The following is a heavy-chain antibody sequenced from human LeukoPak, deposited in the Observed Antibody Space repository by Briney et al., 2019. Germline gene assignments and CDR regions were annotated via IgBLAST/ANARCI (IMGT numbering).Heavy chain of an antibody. D-gene: IGHD6-13*01. CDR1: RYTFTSYG. V-gene: IGHV1-18*01. CDR2: ISAYNGNT. CDR3: ATKRNLKYSGSWYGWFDY. J-gene: IGHJ4*02. Sequence: ASVKVSCKASRYTFTSYGISWGRQAPGEGREWRGWISAYNGNTNYTQKLQGRVTMTTDTSTSTAYMALRSLRSEDTAVYYCATKRNLKYSGSWYGWFDYWGQGTLVTVSA.